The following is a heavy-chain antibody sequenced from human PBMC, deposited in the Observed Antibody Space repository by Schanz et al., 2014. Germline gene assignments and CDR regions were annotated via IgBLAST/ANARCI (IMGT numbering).Heavy chain of an antibody. CDR1: GFTFSDYY. Sequence: PGGSLRLSCAASGFTFSDYYMSWIRQAPGKGLEWVSYVSSSSSYTHYADSVKGRFTISRDNAKNSLYLQMNSLRAEDTAVYYCARPPHDSSGYYPFDYWGQGTLDTVSS. D-gene: IGHD3-22*01. CDR3: ARPPHDSSGYYPFDY. J-gene: IGHJ4*02. CDR2: VSSSSSYT. V-gene: IGHV3-11*03.